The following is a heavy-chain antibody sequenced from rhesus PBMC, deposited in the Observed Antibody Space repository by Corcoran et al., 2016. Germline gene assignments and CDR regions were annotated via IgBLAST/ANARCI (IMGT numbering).Heavy chain of an antibody. Sequence: QVQLQESGQGLVKPSATMSLTCAVSGGSISDDYYWSWIRQPPGRGLEWIGYIYGVGGGTNYNPSRKNRVTISIDTSKNQFSLKLSSVTAADTAVYYCAREANGYYRVYFEFWGQGALVTVSS. J-gene: IGHJ1*01. CDR3: AREANGYYRVYFEF. CDR1: GGSISDDYY. D-gene: IGHD3-9*01. V-gene: IGHV4-106*01. CDR2: IYGVGGGT.